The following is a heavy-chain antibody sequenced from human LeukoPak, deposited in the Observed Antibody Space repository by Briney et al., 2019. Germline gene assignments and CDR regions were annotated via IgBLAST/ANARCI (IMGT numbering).Heavy chain of an antibody. CDR3: ARDLYSSGWVDY. V-gene: IGHV4-39*07. CDR1: GGSISSSSYY. Sequence: SETLSLTCTVSGGSISSSSYYWGWIRQPPGKGLEWIGSIYYSGSTYYNPSLKSRVTISVDTSKNQFSLKLSSVTAADTAVYYCARDLYSSGWVDYWGQGTLVTVSS. CDR2: IYYSGST. J-gene: IGHJ4*02. D-gene: IGHD6-19*01.